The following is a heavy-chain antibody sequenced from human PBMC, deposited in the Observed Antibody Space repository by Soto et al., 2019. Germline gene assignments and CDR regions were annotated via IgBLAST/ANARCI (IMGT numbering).Heavy chain of an antibody. CDR2: IYPSDSET. CDR3: ARPSNNYVAY. V-gene: IGHV5-51*01. Sequence: PGESLKISCKGSGYNFAGYWIAWVRQMPGKGLELMGIIYPSDSETRYSPSFQGQVTISADKSISTAYLQWNSLKASDTAMYYCARPSNNYVAYWGQGTLVTVSS. J-gene: IGHJ4*02. CDR1: GYNFAGYW.